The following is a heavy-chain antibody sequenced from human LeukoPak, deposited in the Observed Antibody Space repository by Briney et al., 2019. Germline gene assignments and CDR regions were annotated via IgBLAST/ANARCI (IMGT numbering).Heavy chain of an antibody. CDR1: GFSFSTYG. Sequence: PGGSLRLSCAASGFSFSTYGIHWVRQAPGKGLEWVAFISHDGSDQYFADSVKGRFTISRDNSMNTLFLQMNSLRAEDTAVYYCARHSSGWCVRSYFDYWGQGTLVTVSS. CDR2: ISHDGSDQ. J-gene: IGHJ4*02. CDR3: ARHSSGWCVRSYFDY. V-gene: IGHV3-33*05. D-gene: IGHD6-19*01.